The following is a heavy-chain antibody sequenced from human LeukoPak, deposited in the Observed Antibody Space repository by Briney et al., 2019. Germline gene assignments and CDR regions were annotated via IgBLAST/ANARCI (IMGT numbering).Heavy chain of an antibody. CDR2: IYYSGST. V-gene: IGHV4-59*08. Sequence: SETLSLTCTVSGGSISSYYWSWIRQPPGKGLEWIGYIYYSGSTNYNPSLESRVTISVDTSKNQFSLKLSSVTAADTAVYYCAGNWNDAYYFDYWGQGTLVTVSS. D-gene: IGHD1-1*01. J-gene: IGHJ4*02. CDR3: AGNWNDAYYFDY. CDR1: GGSISSYY.